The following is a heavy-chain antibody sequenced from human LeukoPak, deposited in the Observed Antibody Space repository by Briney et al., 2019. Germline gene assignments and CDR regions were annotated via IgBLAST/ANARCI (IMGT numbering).Heavy chain of an antibody. Sequence: GGSLRLSCAASGFTITIYAMSWVRQAPGKGLEWVSVISGSGGITYYADSVKGRFTISRDNSKNTLYLQMNSLRAEDTALYYCAKDRYSGYGSLDYWGQGTLVTVSS. CDR2: ISGSGGIT. J-gene: IGHJ4*02. V-gene: IGHV3-23*01. D-gene: IGHD5-12*01. CDR1: GFTITIYA. CDR3: AKDRYSGYGSLDY.